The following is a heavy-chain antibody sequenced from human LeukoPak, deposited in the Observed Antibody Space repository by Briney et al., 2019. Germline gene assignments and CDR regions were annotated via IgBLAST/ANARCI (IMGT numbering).Heavy chain of an antibody. J-gene: IGHJ4*02. CDR2: INSNTGGT. V-gene: IGHV1-2*02. CDR3: ARADPVGY. CDR1: GYTFTGSF. Sequence: ASVKVSCKASGYTFTGSFMHWVRQAPGQGLEWMGWINSNTGGTKFAQKFQGRVTMTRDTSISTAYMEPSRLRSDDTAVYYCARADPVGYWGQGTQATVSS.